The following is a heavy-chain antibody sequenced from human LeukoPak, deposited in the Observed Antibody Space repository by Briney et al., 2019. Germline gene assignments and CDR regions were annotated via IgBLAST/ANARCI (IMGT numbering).Heavy chain of an antibody. D-gene: IGHD3-9*01. CDR3: TTEPRALGADIMTYNPDY. J-gene: IGHJ4*02. Sequence: GGSLRLSCAASGFTFSNAWMSWVRQAPGKGLEWVGRIKSKTDGGTTDYAAPVKGRFTISRDDSKNTLYLQMNSLKTEDTAVYYCTTEPRALGADIMTYNPDYWGQGTLVTVSS. CDR1: GFTFSNAW. V-gene: IGHV3-15*01. CDR2: IKSKTDGGTT.